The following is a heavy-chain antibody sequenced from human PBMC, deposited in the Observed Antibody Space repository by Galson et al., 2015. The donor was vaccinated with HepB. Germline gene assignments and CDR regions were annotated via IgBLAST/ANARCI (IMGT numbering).Heavy chain of an antibody. CDR1: GFTFSTYA. CDR2: VTGNGGYT. Sequence: SLRLSCAGTGFTFSTYALSWVRQAPGKGLEWVAVVTGNGGYTAYTESMKGRFTISRDNSKNTLYPQMNSLRAEDTAVYYCARAILSLRIAVAGPVYGMDVWGQGTTVTVSS. CDR3: ARAILSLRIAVAGPVYGMDV. D-gene: IGHD6-19*01. J-gene: IGHJ6*02. V-gene: IGHV3-23*01.